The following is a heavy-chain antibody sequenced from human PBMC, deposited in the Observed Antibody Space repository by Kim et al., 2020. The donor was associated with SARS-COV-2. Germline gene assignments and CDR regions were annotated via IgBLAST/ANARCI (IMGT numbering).Heavy chain of an antibody. CDR3: ASHSSCWYPAVSNAFDI. V-gene: IGHV4-61*07. J-gene: IGHJ3*02. Sequence: LKARVTITVDTSKNQFSLQMSSVTAADTAVYYCASHSSCWYPAVSNAFDIWGQGTMVTVSS. D-gene: IGHD6-19*01.